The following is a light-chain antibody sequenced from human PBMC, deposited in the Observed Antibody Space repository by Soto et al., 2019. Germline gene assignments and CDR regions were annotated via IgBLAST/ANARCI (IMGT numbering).Light chain of an antibody. CDR2: GAS. CDR3: QQYGRAPIT. CDR1: QTISNRL. J-gene: IGKJ5*01. V-gene: IGKV3-20*01. Sequence: EIVLTQSPGTLSLSPVERATLSCRASQTISNRLLAWYQQKPGQSPRLLIYGASSRATGIPDRFIGSGSGTDFALTISRLEPEDFAVYACQQYGRAPITFGQGTRLEI.